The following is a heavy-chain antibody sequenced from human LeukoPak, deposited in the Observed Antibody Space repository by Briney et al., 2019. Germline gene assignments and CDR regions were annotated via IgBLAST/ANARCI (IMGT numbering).Heavy chain of an antibody. V-gene: IGHV4-30-4*07. CDR2: IYYSGST. J-gene: IGHJ4*02. CDR1: GGSISSGGYS. CDR3: ARALDSGYDRYYFDY. D-gene: IGHD5-12*01. Sequence: SQTLSLTCAGSGGSISSGGYSWSWIRQPPGKGLEWIGYIYYSGSTYYNPSLKSRVTISVDTSKNQFSLKLSSVTAADTAVYYCARALDSGYDRYYFDYWGQGTLVTVSS.